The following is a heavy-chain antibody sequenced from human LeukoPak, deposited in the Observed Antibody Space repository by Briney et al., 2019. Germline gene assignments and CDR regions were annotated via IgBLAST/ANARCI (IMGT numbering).Heavy chain of an antibody. Sequence: ASVKVSCKASGGTFSSYAISWVRQAPGQGLEWMGGIIPIFGTANYAQKFQGRVTITADESTSTAYMELSSLRSEDTAVYYCAGNSNPRGCYYYGMDVWGQGTTVTVSS. D-gene: IGHD4-11*01. CDR2: IIPIFGTA. V-gene: IGHV1-69*13. CDR3: AGNSNPRGCYYYGMDV. J-gene: IGHJ6*02. CDR1: GGTFSSYA.